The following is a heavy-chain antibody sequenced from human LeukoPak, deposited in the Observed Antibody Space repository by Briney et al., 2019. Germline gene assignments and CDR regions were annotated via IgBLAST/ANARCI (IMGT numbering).Heavy chain of an antibody. Sequence: GGSLRLSCAASGFFFRNHWMSWVRQVPGRGLEWVAHIKQGGNEKHYVDSVEGRFTLSRDDSKNSLYLQMNSLRVDDSAVYYCARGPNYGDRVDYFDYWGQGTLVTVSS. D-gene: IGHD4-17*01. J-gene: IGHJ4*02. CDR2: IKQGGNEK. CDR3: ARGPNYGDRVDYFDY. CDR1: GFFFRNHW. V-gene: IGHV3-7*01.